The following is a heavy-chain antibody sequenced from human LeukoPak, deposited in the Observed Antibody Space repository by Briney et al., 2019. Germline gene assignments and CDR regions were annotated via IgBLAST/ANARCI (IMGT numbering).Heavy chain of an antibody. CDR2: IYYSGTT. Sequence: PSETLSLTCTVSGGSSSSSSYYWGWIRQPPGKGLEWIGSIYYSGTTHYSPSLESRVTISVDTSKNQFSLKLSSVTAADTAVYYCARLHFGGNYGYYYYYMDVWGKGTTVTISS. D-gene: IGHD4-23*01. CDR3: ARLHFGGNYGYYYYYMDV. J-gene: IGHJ6*03. V-gene: IGHV4-39*01. CDR1: GGSSSSSSYY.